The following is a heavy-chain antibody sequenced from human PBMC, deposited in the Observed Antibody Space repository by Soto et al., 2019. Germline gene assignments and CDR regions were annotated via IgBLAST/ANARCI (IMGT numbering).Heavy chain of an antibody. CDR1: GYTFTSYG. V-gene: IGHV1-18*04. D-gene: IGHD3-3*01. J-gene: IGHJ6*02. CDR2: ISAYNGNT. CDR3: GSVGCEWFAGGDYYGMDV. Sequence: QVQLVQSGAEVKKPGASVKVSCKASGYTFTSYGISWVRQAPGQGLEWMGWISAYNGNTNYAQKLQGRVTMTTDTSTSTAYMELRSLRSDDAVVYYCGSVGCEWFAGGDYYGMDVWGQGTTVTVSS.